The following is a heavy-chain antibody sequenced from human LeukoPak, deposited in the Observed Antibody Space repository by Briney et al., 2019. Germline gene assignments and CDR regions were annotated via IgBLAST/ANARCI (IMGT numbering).Heavy chain of an antibody. CDR1: GVSFSGYY. Sequence: SETLSLTCAVYGVSFSGYYWSWIRQPPGKGLEWIGSIYYSGITYYNPSLKSRVTISVDTSKNQFSLKLSSVTAADTAVYYCARLRYYGSGSYPMTGNWFDPWGQGTLVTVSS. J-gene: IGHJ5*02. CDR3: ARLRYYGSGSYPMTGNWFDP. CDR2: IYYSGIT. D-gene: IGHD3-10*01. V-gene: IGHV4-34*01.